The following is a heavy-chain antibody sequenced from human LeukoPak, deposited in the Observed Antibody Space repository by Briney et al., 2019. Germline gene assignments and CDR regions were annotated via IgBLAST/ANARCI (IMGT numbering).Heavy chain of an antibody. V-gene: IGHV3-23*01. Sequence: GGSLRLSCAASGFTFSSYGMSWVRQAPGKGLEWVSAISGNGGRTDYADSVKGRLTISRDNSKNTLYLQMNSLRAEDTAIYYCAKDPSRGYSYDFWGQGTLVTVSS. D-gene: IGHD5-18*01. CDR2: ISGNGGRT. CDR1: GFTFSSYG. J-gene: IGHJ4*02. CDR3: AKDPSRGYSYDF.